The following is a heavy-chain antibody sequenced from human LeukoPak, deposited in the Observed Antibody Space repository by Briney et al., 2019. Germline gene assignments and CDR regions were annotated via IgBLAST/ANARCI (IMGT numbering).Heavy chain of an antibody. CDR2: IYYIGST. V-gene: IGHV4-39*01. CDR3: ATGIAVAGIFSDY. J-gene: IGHJ4*02. D-gene: IGHD6-19*01. Sequence: SETLSLTCTVSGGSISSSSYYWGWIRQPLGKGLEWIGSIYYIGSTYYNPSLKSRVTISVDTSKNQFSLNLGSVTAADTAVYYCATGIAVAGIFSDYWGQGTLVTVSS. CDR1: GGSISSSSYY.